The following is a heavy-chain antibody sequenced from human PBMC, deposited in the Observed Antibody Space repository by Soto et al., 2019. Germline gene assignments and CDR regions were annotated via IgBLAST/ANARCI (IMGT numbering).Heavy chain of an antibody. CDR2: ICFGGRDT. CDR1: GFIFSNYG. CDR3: ARGPSPRDFWSGYPYSDAFDI. V-gene: IGHV3-33*01. J-gene: IGHJ3*02. D-gene: IGHD3-3*01. Sequence: PGGSLRLSCAASGFIFSNYGMHWVRQAPGKGLECIAFICFGGRDTYHADSVKGRFTLSRDNSKNTLFFQMNSLRAEGTAMYYCARGPSPRDFWSGYPYSDAFDIWGQGTMVTVSS.